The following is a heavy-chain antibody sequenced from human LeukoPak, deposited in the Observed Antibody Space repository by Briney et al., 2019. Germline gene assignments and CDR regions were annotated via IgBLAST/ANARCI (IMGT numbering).Heavy chain of an antibody. J-gene: IGHJ4*02. Sequence: ASVKVSCKASGYTFTSYYMHWVRQAPGPRLEWLGIINPRAGSTSYAQKLQGRVTMTRDTSTSTVYMELSSLGSEDTDVYYCARDGGGYDILTGYSRRPKYYFDYWGQGTLVTVSS. V-gene: IGHV1-46*04. D-gene: IGHD3-9*01. CDR1: GYTFTSYY. CDR2: INPRAGST. CDR3: ARDGGGYDILTGYSRRPKYYFDY.